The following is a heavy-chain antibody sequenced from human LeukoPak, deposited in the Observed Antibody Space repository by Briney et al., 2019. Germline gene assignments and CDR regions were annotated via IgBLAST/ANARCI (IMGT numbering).Heavy chain of an antibody. CDR3: ARHGWIHYFDY. D-gene: IGHD6-19*01. CDR2: IYYSGST. J-gene: IGHJ4*02. Sequence: SETLSLTCTVSGGSISSCGCYWGWIRQPPGKGLEWIGYIYYSGSTNYNPSLKSRVTISVDTSKNQFSLKLSSVTAADTAVYYCARHGWIHYFDYWGQGTLVTVSS. V-gene: IGHV4-61*08. CDR1: GGSISSCGCY.